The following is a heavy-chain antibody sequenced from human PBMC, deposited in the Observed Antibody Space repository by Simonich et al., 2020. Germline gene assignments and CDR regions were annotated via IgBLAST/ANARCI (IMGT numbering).Heavy chain of an antibody. CDR3: ARVGYSNYYYYGMDV. J-gene: IGHJ6*02. V-gene: IGHV4-38-2*01. CDR1: GYSISSGYY. CDR2: IYPNGST. Sequence: QVQLQESGPGLVQPSETLSLTCAVSGYSISSGYYWGWIRQPPGKGQEGIGSIYPNGSTYYKPSLKSRVTLSVDTSKTQFSLKLSSVTAADTAVYYCARVGYSNYYYYGMDVWGQGTTVTVSS. D-gene: IGHD6-13*01.